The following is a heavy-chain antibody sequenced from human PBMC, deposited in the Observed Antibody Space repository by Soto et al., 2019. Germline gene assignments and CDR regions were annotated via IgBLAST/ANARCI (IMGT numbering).Heavy chain of an antibody. Sequence: ASVKVSCRASGYTFNSIDMNWVRQATGQGHEWMGRMSPNSGDTGYAEKFQGRITMTRDTSISTAYMELNSLRSEDTAIYYCARGARYRLPKKGDDHYYYTDVWGKGTTVTVSS. D-gene: IGHD2-21*02. J-gene: IGHJ6*03. CDR3: ARGARYRLPKKGDDHYYYTDV. V-gene: IGHV1-8*01. CDR1: GYTFNSID. CDR2: MSPNSGDT.